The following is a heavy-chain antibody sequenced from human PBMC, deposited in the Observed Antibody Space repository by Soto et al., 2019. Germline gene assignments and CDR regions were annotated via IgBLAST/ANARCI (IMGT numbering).Heavy chain of an antibody. CDR3: ARPGYYGSGDR. J-gene: IGHJ4*02. D-gene: IGHD3-10*01. CDR1: GDSIRSSSYY. CDR2: IYYDGSA. V-gene: IGHV4-39*01. Sequence: SETLSLTCTVSGDSIRSSSYYWAWIRQPPGKGLEWIGSIYYDGSAYYSPSLNSRVTMSVDTSKNQFSLKLSFVTAADTAVYYCARPGYYGSGDRWGPGTLVTVSS.